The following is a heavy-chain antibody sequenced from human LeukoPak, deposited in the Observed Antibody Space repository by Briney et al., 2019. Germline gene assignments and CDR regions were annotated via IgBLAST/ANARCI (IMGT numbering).Heavy chain of an antibody. CDR3: ARDGQRLHY. D-gene: IGHD4-11*01. Sequence: GGSLRLSCAASEFTVRSTYMSWFRQAPGKGLVWVSRISNDGTSTSYADSVKGRFTISRDNAKNTLYLQMNSLRGEDTAVYYCARDGQRLHYWGQGALVTVSS. CDR2: ISNDGTST. J-gene: IGHJ4*02. V-gene: IGHV3-74*01. CDR1: EFTVRSTY.